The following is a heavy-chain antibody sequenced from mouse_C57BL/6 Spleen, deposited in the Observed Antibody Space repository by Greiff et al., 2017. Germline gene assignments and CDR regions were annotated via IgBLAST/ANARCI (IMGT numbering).Heavy chain of an antibody. Sequence: QVQLQQPGAELVKPGASVKMSCKASGYTFTSYWITWVKQRPGQGLEWIGDIYPGRGSTNYNEKFKSKATLTVDTSSSTAYMQLSILTSADSAVYYCAREGYCSPFAYWGQGTLVTVSA. V-gene: IGHV1-55*01. CDR2: IYPGRGST. CDR3: AREGYCSPFAY. D-gene: IGHD1-1*01. J-gene: IGHJ3*01. CDR1: GYTFTSYW.